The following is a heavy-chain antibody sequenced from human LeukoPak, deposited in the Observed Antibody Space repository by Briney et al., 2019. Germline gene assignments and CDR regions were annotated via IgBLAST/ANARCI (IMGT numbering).Heavy chain of an antibody. Sequence: ASVKVSCKVSGYTFNSYGICWVRQAPGQGLEWIGWLVPSNSNIKYAEKLQGRVTMTTDTSTSTAYMDLRSLRSDDTAVYYCARDGVSGHFDYWGRGTLVTVSS. J-gene: IGHJ4*01. CDR3: ARDGVSGHFDY. V-gene: IGHV1-18*01. D-gene: IGHD3-3*01. CDR2: LVPSNSNI. CDR1: GYTFNSYG.